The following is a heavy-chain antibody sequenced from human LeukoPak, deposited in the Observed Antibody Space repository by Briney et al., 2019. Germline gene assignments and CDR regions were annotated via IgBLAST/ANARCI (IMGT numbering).Heavy chain of an antibody. Sequence: GGCLRLSCAASGFTVSSNYMNWVCQAPGKGLEWGSVIDSGGSTYYADSVKGRFTVSRDNSKNTLYLQMNSLRAEDTAVYYCARAGGYSSSYIYYFDYWGQGTLVTVSS. CDR3: ARAGGYSSSYIYYFDY. CDR1: GFTVSSNY. D-gene: IGHD6-13*01. V-gene: IGHV3-53*01. CDR2: IDSGGST. J-gene: IGHJ4*02.